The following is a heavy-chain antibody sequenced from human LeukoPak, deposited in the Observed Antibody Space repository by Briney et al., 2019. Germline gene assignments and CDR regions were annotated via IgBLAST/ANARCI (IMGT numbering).Heavy chain of an antibody. CDR3: ARDATVRGPYGGHHFYSYMDV. CDR1: GGTFSSYA. Sequence: ASVKVSCKASGGTFSSYAISWVRQAPGQGLEWIGDIIPIFDTANYAQKFQGRVTITADESATTSYMELSSLRSEDTAVYYCARDATVRGPYGGHHFYSYMDVWGKGTTVTVSS. J-gene: IGHJ6*03. CDR2: IIPIFDTA. V-gene: IGHV1-69*13. D-gene: IGHD3-10*01.